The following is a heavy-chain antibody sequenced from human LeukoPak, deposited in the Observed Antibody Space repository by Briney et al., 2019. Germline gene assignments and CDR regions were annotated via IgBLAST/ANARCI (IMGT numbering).Heavy chain of an antibody. CDR2: ISYDGTNK. V-gene: IGHV3-30*18. Sequence: GGSLRLSCAASGFTFSSYGMHWVRQAPGKGLEWVAVISYDGTNKYYTDPVKGRFTISRDNSKNTLYLQMNSLRAEDTAVYYCAKDYASGRRWFDPWGQGTLVTVSS. D-gene: IGHD3-10*01. J-gene: IGHJ5*02. CDR1: GFTFSSYG. CDR3: AKDYASGRRWFDP.